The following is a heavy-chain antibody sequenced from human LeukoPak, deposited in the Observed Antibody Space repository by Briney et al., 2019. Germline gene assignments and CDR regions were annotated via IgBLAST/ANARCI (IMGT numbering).Heavy chain of an antibody. V-gene: IGHV1-18*01. J-gene: IGHJ4*02. CDR2: ISAYNGNT. CDR3: ARDPTYYDILTGYYSDY. D-gene: IGHD3-9*01. CDR1: GYTFTSYG. Sequence: GASVKVSCKASGYTFTSYGISWVRQAPGQGLEWMGWISAYNGNTNYAQKLQGRVIMTTDTSTSTDYMKRRRLRSDDTAVYYCARDPTYYDILTGYYSDYWGQGTLVTVSS.